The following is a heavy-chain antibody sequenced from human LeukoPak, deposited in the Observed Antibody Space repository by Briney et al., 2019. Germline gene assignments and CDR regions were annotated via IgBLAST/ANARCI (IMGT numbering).Heavy chain of an antibody. Sequence: RASAKVSCKASGYTFTSYGISWVRQAPGQGLEWMGWISAYNGNTNYAQKLQGRVTMTTDTSASTAYMELRSLRSDDTAVYYCARDGMVRGVIKIGDWGQGTLVTVSS. CDR2: ISAYNGNT. CDR1: GYTFTSYG. D-gene: IGHD3-10*01. J-gene: IGHJ4*02. V-gene: IGHV1-18*01. CDR3: ARDGMVRGVIKIGD.